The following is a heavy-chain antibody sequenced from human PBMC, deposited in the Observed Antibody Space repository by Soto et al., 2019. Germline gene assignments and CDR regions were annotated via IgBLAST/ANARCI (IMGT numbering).Heavy chain of an antibody. CDR3: ARGGRAQPFDY. V-gene: IGHV4-31*03. J-gene: IGHJ4*02. D-gene: IGHD3-16*01. CDR1: GGSISSGGYY. CDR2: IYCSGST. Sequence: PSETLCLTCTVSGGSISSGGYYWSWIRQHPGKGLEWIGYIYCSGSTYYNPSLKSRVTISVDTSKNQFSLKLSSVTAADTAVYYCARGGRAQPFDYWGQGTLVTVSS.